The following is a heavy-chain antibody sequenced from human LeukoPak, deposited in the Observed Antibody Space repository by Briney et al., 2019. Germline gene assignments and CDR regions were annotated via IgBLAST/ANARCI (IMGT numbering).Heavy chain of an antibody. CDR3: ATGPRNDP. CDR2: VHPDNGNT. V-gene: IGHV1-8*01. D-gene: IGHD1-14*01. CDR1: VYPFTKWE. Sequence: SSLKVSSKTSVYPFTKWEINWVRQTAGQGLEWLGWVHPDNGNTYYAQRFRGRVTMSRDTSTTTAYMELSGLRSNDTAVYFCATGPRNDPWGQGTLVTVSS. J-gene: IGHJ5*02.